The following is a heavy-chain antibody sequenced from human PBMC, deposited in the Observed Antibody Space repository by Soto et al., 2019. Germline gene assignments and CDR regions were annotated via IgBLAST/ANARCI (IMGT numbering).Heavy chain of an antibody. CDR1: GFTLRNSR. CDR3: AKEKISSGCCNGFDP. V-gene: IGHV3-7*05. Sequence: PEGSLRLSCAASGFTLRNSRMSWVRQAPGKGLEWVANIKPDGSDKYYEESVKGRFTISRDNSKNTLYLQMNSLRAEDTAVYYCAKEKISSGCCNGFDPWGQVSLVTGSS. D-gene: IGHD2-2*01. CDR2: IKPDGSDK. J-gene: IGHJ5*02.